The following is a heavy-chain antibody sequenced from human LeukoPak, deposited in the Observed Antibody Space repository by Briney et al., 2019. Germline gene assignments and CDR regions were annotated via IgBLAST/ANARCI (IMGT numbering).Heavy chain of an antibody. J-gene: IGHJ5*02. CDR1: GFTFSSYG. Sequence: PGGSLRLSCAASGFTFSSYGMHWVRQAPGKGLEWVANIKQDGGEKLYVDSVKGRFTISRDNAKNSLYLQMNSLRAEDTAVYYCARKSSGWYGGWWFDPWGQGTLVTVSS. V-gene: IGHV3-7*01. D-gene: IGHD6-19*01. CDR3: ARKSSGWYGGWWFDP. CDR2: IKQDGGEK.